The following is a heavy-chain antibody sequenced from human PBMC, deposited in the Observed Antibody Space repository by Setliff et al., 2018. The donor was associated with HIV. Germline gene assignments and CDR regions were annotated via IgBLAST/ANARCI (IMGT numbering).Heavy chain of an antibody. J-gene: IGHJ5*02. CDR3: ARGGDSYSYNWFDP. CDR2: IIPMVGMA. Sequence: ASVKVSCKASGYTFSDYYAISWVRQAPGQGLEWMGGIIPMVGMANYAQSFQDRVTITADKFMATAYMELSSLRSEDTAIYYCARGGDSYSYNWFDPWGQGTLVTVSS. D-gene: IGHD4-4*01. CDR1: GYTFSDYYA. V-gene: IGHV1-69*10.